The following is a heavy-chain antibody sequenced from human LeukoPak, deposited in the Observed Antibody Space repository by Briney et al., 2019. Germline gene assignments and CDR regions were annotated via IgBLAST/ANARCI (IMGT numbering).Heavy chain of an antibody. D-gene: IGHD5-12*01. CDR2: IKQDGSEK. CDR3: AREPRGYSGYAYYYYYYMDV. J-gene: IGHJ6*03. CDR1: GFTFSSYW. V-gene: IGHV3-7*01. Sequence: GGSLRLSCAASGFTFSSYWMSWVRQAPGKGLEWVANIKQDGSEKYYVDSVKGRFTISRDNAKNSLYLQMNSLRAEDTAVHYCAREPRGYSGYAYYYYYYMDVWGKGTTVTVSS.